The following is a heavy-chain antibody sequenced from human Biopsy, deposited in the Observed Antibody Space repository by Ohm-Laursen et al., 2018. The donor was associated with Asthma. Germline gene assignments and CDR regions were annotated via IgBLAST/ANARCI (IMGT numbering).Heavy chain of an antibody. CDR1: RDIFSSYG. J-gene: IGHJ3*01. D-gene: IGHD3-22*01. V-gene: IGHV1-69*01. CDR3: ARDPSYFDPSVEGWHL. Sequence: SSVKVSCKGSRDIFSSYGFSWVRQAPGQGLEWMGGIIPISLTPSYARRFQGRVTISADEYTRTAYMELSSLRFEDTAVYYCARDPSYFDPSVEGWHLWGQGTMVTVSS. CDR2: IIPISLTP.